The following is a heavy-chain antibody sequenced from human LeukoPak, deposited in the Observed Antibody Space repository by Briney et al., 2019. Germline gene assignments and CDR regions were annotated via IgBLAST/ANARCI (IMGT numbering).Heavy chain of an antibody. J-gene: IGHJ4*02. Sequence: SETLSLTCTVSGGSISSYYWSWIRQPPGKGLEWIGNIYYSGSTNYNPSLKRRVTISVDTSKNQFSLKLSSVTAADTAVYYCARVPYTYDSSAYYFDFWGQGTLVTVSS. D-gene: IGHD3-22*01. CDR3: ARVPYTYDSSAYYFDF. V-gene: IGHV4-59*01. CDR1: GGSISSYY. CDR2: IYYSGST.